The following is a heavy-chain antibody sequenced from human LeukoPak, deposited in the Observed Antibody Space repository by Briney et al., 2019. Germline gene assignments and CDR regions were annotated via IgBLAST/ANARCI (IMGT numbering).Heavy chain of an antibody. Sequence: ASVKVSCKASGYAFTGYYIRWVRQAPGQGLEWMGRINPNSGGTNYAQKFQGRVTMTRDTSISTAYMELSRLTSDDTAVYYCARDVDSSGYSLDYWGQGTLVTVSS. CDR3: ARDVDSSGYSLDY. J-gene: IGHJ4*02. V-gene: IGHV1-2*06. D-gene: IGHD3-22*01. CDR1: GYAFTGYY. CDR2: INPNSGGT.